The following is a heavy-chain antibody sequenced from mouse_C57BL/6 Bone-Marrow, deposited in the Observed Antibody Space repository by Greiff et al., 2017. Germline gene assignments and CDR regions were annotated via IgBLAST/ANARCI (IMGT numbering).Heavy chain of an antibody. CDR3: ASLFFTTVVGGY. J-gene: IGHJ2*01. CDR1: GYTFTSYW. V-gene: IGHV1-64*01. D-gene: IGHD1-1*01. Sequence: QVQLQQPGAELVKPGASVKLSCKASGYTFTSYWMHWVKQRPGQGLEWIGMIHPNSGSTNYNEKFKSKATLTVDKSSSTAYMQLSSLTSEDSAVYSCASLFFTTVVGGYWGQGTTLTVSS. CDR2: IHPNSGST.